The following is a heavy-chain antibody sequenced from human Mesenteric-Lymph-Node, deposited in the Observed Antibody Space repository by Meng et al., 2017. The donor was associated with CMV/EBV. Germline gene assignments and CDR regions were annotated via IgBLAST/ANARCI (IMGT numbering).Heavy chain of an antibody. CDR2: LYHSGST. CDR3: ARGLGILNKFGEVLNYGMDV. Sequence: SETLSLTCAVYGGSFSGYYWSWIRQPPGKGLEWIGQLYHSGSTNYNPSLKSRVTISLDKSKNQFSLNLTSVTAADTAVYYCARGLGILNKFGEVLNYGMDVWGQGTPVTVSS. V-gene: IGHV4-34*01. D-gene: IGHD3-16*01. J-gene: IGHJ6*02. CDR1: GGSFSGYY.